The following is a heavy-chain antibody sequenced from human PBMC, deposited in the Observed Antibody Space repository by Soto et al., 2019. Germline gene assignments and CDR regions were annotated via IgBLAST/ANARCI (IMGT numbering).Heavy chain of an antibody. J-gene: IGHJ5*02. CDR3: ARDLEYTIFGGRIRWGWVDP. V-gene: IGHV1-69*13. D-gene: IGHD3-3*01. CDR1: GGTFSSYA. CDR2: IIPIFGTA. Sequence: GASVKVSCKASGGTFSSYAISWVRQAPGQGLEWMGGIIPIFGTANYAQKFQGRVTITADESTSTAYMELSSLRSEDKAVYYCARDLEYTIFGGRIRWGWVDPWGQGTLVTVS.